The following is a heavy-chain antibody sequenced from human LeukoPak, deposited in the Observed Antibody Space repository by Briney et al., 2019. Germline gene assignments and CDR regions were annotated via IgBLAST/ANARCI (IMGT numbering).Heavy chain of an antibody. D-gene: IGHD3-22*01. CDR2: IYYSGST. J-gene: IGHJ4*02. Sequence: SQTLSLTCAVSGGSISSGGYSWSWIRQPPGKGREWIGYIYYSGSTYYNPSLKSRVTISVDTSKNQFSLKLSSVTAADTAVYYCARVGSSGYLTFDYWGQGTLVTVSA. V-gene: IGHV4-30-4*07. CDR3: ARVGSSGYLTFDY. CDR1: GGSISSGGYS.